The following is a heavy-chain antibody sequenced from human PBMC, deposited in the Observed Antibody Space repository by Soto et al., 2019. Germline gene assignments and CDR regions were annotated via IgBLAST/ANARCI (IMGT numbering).Heavy chain of an antibody. V-gene: IGHV3-48*01. Sequence: EVQLVESGGGLVQPGGSLRLSCAASGFTFSSYSMNWVRQAPGKGLEWVSYISSSSSTIYYADSVKGRFTISRDNAKNSLYLQMNSLRAEDTAVYYCARDGGQYEYILGPNWYFDLWGRGTLVTVSS. D-gene: IGHD3-16*01. CDR2: ISSSSSTI. CDR3: ARDGGQYEYILGPNWYFDL. CDR1: GFTFSSYS. J-gene: IGHJ2*01.